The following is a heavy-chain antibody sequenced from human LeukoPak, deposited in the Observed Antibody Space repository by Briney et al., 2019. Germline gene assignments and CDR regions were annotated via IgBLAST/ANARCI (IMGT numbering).Heavy chain of an antibody. CDR2: INAGNGNT. Sequence: ASVKVSRKASGYTFTNYAMHWVRQAPGQRLEWMGWINAGNGNTKYSQKFQGRVTITRDSSASTAYMEVSSMRSEDTAVYYCASLSPMGATVGAFDVWGQGTMVTVSS. D-gene: IGHD1-26*01. CDR1: GYTFTNYA. J-gene: IGHJ3*01. V-gene: IGHV1-3*01. CDR3: ASLSPMGATVGAFDV.